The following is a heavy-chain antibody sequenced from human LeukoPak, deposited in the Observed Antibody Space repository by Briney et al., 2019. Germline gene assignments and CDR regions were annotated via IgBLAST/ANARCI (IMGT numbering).Heavy chain of an antibody. J-gene: IGHJ3*02. Sequence: GGSLRLSCAAAGLTFSTNSMNWVRQAPGKGLEWVSYISFSSSTIYYADSVKGRFTISRDNGKNLLYLQMNSLRAEDTAVYYCARDGYYSSSWYMGKGQDAFDIWGQGTMVTVSS. V-gene: IGHV3-48*01. D-gene: IGHD6-13*01. CDR1: GLTFSTNS. CDR2: ISFSSSTI. CDR3: ARDGYYSSSWYMGKGQDAFDI.